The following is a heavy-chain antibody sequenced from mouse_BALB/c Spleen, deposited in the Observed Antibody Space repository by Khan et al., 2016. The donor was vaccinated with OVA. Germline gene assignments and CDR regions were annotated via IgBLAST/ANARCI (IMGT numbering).Heavy chain of an antibody. CDR2: ISYSGST. CDR1: GYSITSGYV. D-gene: IGHD1-2*01. CDR3: ARTARIKY. V-gene: IGHV3-2*02. J-gene: IGHJ2*01. Sequence: EVKLEESGPGLVKPSQSLSLTCTVTGYSITSGYVWNWIRQFPGNKLEWMGYISYSGSTTYNPSLKSRISITRDTSKNQFFLQLNSVTTEDTATYYCARTARIKYWGQGTTLTVAS.